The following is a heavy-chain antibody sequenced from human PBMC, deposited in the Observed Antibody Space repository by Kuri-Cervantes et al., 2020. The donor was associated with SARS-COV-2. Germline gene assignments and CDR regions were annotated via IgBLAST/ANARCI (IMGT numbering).Heavy chain of an antibody. Sequence: GGSLRLSCAGSGFTVANYYMSWVRQAPGMGLEWVSILYGGDETDYADSVKSRFTIFRDNSKNTLLLQMDSVRADDTAVYYCARDRDSNGWLGAYDIWGQGTMVTVSS. CDR1: GFTVANYY. J-gene: IGHJ3*02. CDR2: LYGGDET. V-gene: IGHV3-53*01. CDR3: ARDRDSNGWLGAYDI. D-gene: IGHD6-19*01.